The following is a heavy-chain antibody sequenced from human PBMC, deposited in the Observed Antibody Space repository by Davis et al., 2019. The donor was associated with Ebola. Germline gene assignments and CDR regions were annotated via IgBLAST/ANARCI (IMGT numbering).Heavy chain of an antibody. CDR2: IHHSGST. CDR1: GGSISSGGYY. Sequence: MPGGSLRLSCTVSGGSISSGGYYWSWIRQHPGKGLEWIGEIHHSGSTNYNPSLKSRVTISVDKSKNQFSLKLSSVTAADTAVYYCARDSSFLYSSGHFDYWGQGTLVTVSS. V-gene: IGHV4-39*07. CDR3: ARDSSFLYSSGHFDY. J-gene: IGHJ4*02. D-gene: IGHD6-19*01.